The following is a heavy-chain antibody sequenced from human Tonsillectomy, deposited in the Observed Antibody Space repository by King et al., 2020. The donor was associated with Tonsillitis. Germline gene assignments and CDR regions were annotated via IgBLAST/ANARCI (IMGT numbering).Heavy chain of an antibody. CDR2: IWYDGSNK. CDR3: ARSIQSANSDAFDI. CDR1: GFTFSSYG. J-gene: IGHJ3*02. V-gene: IGHV3-33*01. Sequence: VQLVESGGGVVQPGRSLRLSCAASGFTFSSYGMHWARQAPGKGREWVAAIWYDGSNKYYVDSVKGRFTISRDNSKNILYLQMDSLRAEDTAMYHCARSIQSANSDAFDIWGQGTMVTVSS. D-gene: IGHD2/OR15-2a*01.